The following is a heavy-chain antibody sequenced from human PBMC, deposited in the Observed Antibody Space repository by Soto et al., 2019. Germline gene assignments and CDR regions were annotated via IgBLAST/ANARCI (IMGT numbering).Heavy chain of an antibody. CDR1: GGSVSSGSYY. V-gene: IGHV4-61*01. D-gene: IGHD6-13*01. CDR2: IYYSGST. CDR3: ARGYSSSWYY. J-gene: IGHJ4*02. Sequence: SETLSLTCTVSGGSVSSGSYYWSWIRQPPGKGLEWIGYIYYSGSTNYNPSLKSRVTISVDTSKNQFSLKLSSVTAADTAVYYCARGYSSSWYYWGQGTLVTVSS.